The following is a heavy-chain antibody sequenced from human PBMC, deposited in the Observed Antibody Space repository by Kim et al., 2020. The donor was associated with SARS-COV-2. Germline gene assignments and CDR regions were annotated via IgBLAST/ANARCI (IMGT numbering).Heavy chain of an antibody. CDR2: IKQDGSEK. CDR1: GFTFSSYW. Sequence: GGSLRLSCAASGFTFSSYWMSWFRQAPGKGLEWVANIKQDGSEKYYVDSVKGRFTISRDNAKNSLYLQMNSLRAEDTAVYYCARDPSQLHYDYWGQGTLVTVSS. V-gene: IGHV3-7*03. D-gene: IGHD3-10*01. J-gene: IGHJ4*02. CDR3: ARDPSQLHYDY.